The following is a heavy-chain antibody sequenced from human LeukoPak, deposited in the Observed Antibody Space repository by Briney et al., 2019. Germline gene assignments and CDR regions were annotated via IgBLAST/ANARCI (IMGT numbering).Heavy chain of an antibody. CDR3: ATGYYDSSGYYKPFDY. Sequence: GASVKVSCKASGYTFTSYYMHWVRQAPGKGLEWMGGFDPEDGETIYAQKFQGRVTMTEDTSTDTAYMELSSLRSEDTAVYYCATGYYDSSGYYKPFDYWGQGTLVTVSS. CDR2: FDPEDGET. V-gene: IGHV1-24*01. D-gene: IGHD3-22*01. CDR1: GYTFTSYY. J-gene: IGHJ4*02.